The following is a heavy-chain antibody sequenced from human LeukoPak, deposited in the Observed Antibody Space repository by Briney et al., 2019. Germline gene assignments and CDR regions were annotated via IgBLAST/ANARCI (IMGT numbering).Heavy chain of an antibody. CDR1: GFTVSSNY. V-gene: IGHV4-39*07. Sequence: GSLRLSCAASGFTVSSNYMSWIRQPPGKGLEWIGSIYYSGSTYYNPSLKSRVAIPVDTSKNQFSLKLSSVTAADTAVYYCARGEIYSSGWYWDWFDPWGQGTLVTVSS. CDR3: ARGEIYSSGWYWDWFDP. CDR2: IYYSGST. D-gene: IGHD6-19*01. J-gene: IGHJ5*02.